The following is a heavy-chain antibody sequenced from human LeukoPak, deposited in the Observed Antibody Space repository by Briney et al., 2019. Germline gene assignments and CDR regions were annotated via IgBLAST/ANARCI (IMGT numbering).Heavy chain of an antibody. J-gene: IGHJ5*02. CDR3: ASHSAEYDILTGYHSYNSFDP. CDR1: GGSISSSSYY. V-gene: IGHV4-39*01. D-gene: IGHD3-9*01. CDR2: AYYSGSP. Sequence: SETLSLTCTVSGGSISSSSYYWGWIRQSPGKGLEWIGSAYYSGSPYYDPSLKSRVTISVDTSKNQFSLKLSSVTAADMAVYYCASHSAEYDILTGYHSYNSFDPWGQGILVTVSS.